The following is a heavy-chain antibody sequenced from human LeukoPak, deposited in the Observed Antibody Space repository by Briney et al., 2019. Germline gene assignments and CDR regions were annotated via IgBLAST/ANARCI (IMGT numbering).Heavy chain of an antibody. D-gene: IGHD3-16*01. CDR1: GGSISSYY. CDR3: ARRMGGAALVYFDY. Sequence: PSETLSLTCTVSGGSISSYYWSWIRQPPGKGLEWIGYIYYSGSTNYNPSLKSRVTISVDTSKNQFSLKLSSVTAADTAVYYCARRMGGAALVYFDYWGQGTLVTVSS. V-gene: IGHV4-59*01. J-gene: IGHJ4*02. CDR2: IYYSGST.